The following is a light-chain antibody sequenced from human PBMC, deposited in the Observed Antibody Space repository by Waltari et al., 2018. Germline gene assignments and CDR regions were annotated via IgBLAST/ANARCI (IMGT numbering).Light chain of an antibody. CDR3: QHYVRLPVT. Sequence: EIMLTQSPGTLSLSPGARATLSCRASQIISRALDWYQQKPGQAPRLLIYDVSTRASGIPDRFSGSGSGTDFSLTISRLEPEDFAVYYCQHYVRLPVTFGQGTKLEFK. J-gene: IGKJ1*01. CDR1: QIISRA. CDR2: DVS. V-gene: IGKV3-20*01.